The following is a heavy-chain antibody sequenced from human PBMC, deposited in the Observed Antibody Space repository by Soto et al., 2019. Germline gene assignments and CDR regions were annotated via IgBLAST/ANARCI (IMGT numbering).Heavy chain of an antibody. V-gene: IGHV4-31*03. D-gene: IGHD1-26*01. J-gene: IGHJ5*02. CDR3: ARSRERWFDP. Sequence: SETLSLTCTVSGGSIRSGGYYWSWIRQHPGKGLEWIGYIYYSGSTYYNPSLKSRVTISVDTSKNQFSLKLSSVTAADTAVYYCARSRERWFDPWGQGTLVTVSS. CDR2: IYYSGST. CDR1: GGSIRSGGYY.